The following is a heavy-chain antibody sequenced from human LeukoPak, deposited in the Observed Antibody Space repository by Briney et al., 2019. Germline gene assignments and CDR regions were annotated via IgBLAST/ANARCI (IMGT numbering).Heavy chain of an antibody. D-gene: IGHD2-2*01. V-gene: IGHV4-30-2*01. CDR2: IYHSGST. CDR1: GSSISSGGYS. Sequence: SQTLSLTCAVSGSSISSGGYSWSWIRQPPGTGLEWIGYIYHSGSTYYNPSLKSRVTISVDGSKNQFSLKLSSVTAADTAVYYCARARGYCSSTSCYFDYWGQGTLVTVSS. CDR3: ARARGYCSSTSCYFDY. J-gene: IGHJ4*02.